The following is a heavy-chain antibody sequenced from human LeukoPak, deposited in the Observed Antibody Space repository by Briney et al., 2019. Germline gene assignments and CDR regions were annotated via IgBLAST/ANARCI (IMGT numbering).Heavy chain of an antibody. Sequence: SETLSLTCTVSGGSINGYYWSWIRQPPGKGLEWIGYIYYSGSTNYNPSLKSRVTISVDTSKSQFSLKLSSVTAADTAVYYCARTYSGSYKGYFQHWGQGTLVTVSS. D-gene: IGHD1-26*01. CDR3: ARTYSGSYKGYFQH. CDR2: IYYSGST. J-gene: IGHJ1*01. V-gene: IGHV4-59*01. CDR1: GGSINGYY.